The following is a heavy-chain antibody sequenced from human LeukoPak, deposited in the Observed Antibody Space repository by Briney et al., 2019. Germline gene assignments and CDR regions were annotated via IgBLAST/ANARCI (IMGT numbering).Heavy chain of an antibody. J-gene: IGHJ4*02. CDR1: GFTFSSYY. V-gene: IGHV3-74*01. CDR2: INSDGSTT. Sequence: PGGSLRLSCAASGFTFSSYYMHWVRQAPGKGLVWVSRINSDGSTTSYADSVKGRFSISRFNAKETLYLQMNSLRVEDTAVYYCAKCYHPYTVVAALDYWGQGTLVTVSS. D-gene: IGHD2-15*01. CDR3: AKCYHPYTVVAALDY.